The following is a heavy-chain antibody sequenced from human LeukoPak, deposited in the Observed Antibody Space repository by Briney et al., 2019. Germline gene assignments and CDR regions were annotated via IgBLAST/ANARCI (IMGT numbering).Heavy chain of an antibody. CDR1: SGSISSSSYY. CDR2: IYYSGST. V-gene: IGHV4-39*07. J-gene: IGHJ4*02. D-gene: IGHD5-12*01. CDR3: ARVSGYDPDY. Sequence: SETLSLTCTASSGSISSSSYYWGWIRQPPGKGLEWIGSIYYSGSTYYNPSLKSRVTISVDTSKNQFSLKLSSVTAADTAVYYCARVSGYDPDYWGQGTLVTVSS.